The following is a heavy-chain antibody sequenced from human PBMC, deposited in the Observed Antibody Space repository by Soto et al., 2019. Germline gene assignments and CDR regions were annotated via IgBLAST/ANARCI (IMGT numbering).Heavy chain of an antibody. J-gene: IGHJ4*02. CDR3: AKVVVGATSHSDFDS. CDR2: AAYSGGT. Sequence: SETLPSPGTVSGGSIANNNYFWGWVRQPPGKGLEWIGSAAYSGGTYKNPSLKSRVTVSVDTSKNQFSLKLTSVTAADTAVYYCAKVVVGATSHSDFDSWGQGTLVTVSS. CDR1: GGSIANNNYF. V-gene: IGHV4-39*01. D-gene: IGHD2-15*01.